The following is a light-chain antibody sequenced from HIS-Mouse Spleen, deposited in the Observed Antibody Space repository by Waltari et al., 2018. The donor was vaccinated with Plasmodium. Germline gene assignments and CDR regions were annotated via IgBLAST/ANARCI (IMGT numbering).Light chain of an antibody. CDR3: YSTDSSGNHRV. Sequence: SSELTQPTSVSVSPGQTARTTCSGDDLLQTYAYWYQQKSGQAPVLVIYEDSKRPSGIPERVSGSSSGTMATLTIRGAQVEDETDYYCYSTDSSGNHRVFGGGTKLTVL. J-gene: IGLJ3*02. V-gene: IGLV3-10*01. CDR1: DLLQTY. CDR2: EDS.